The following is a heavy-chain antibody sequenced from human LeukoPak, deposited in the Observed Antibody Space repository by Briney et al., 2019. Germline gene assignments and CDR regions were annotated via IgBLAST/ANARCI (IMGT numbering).Heavy chain of an antibody. J-gene: IGHJ4*02. CDR3: AKDPRAIVVVTAIDY. V-gene: IGHV1-24*01. CDR1: GYTLTELS. D-gene: IGHD2-21*02. CDR2: FDPEDGET. Sequence: ASVKVSCKVSGYTLTELSMHWVRQAPGKRLEWIGGFDPEDGETIYAQKFQGRVTMTEDTSTDTAYMELSSLRSEDTAVYYCAKDPRAIVVVTAIDYWGQGTLVTVSS.